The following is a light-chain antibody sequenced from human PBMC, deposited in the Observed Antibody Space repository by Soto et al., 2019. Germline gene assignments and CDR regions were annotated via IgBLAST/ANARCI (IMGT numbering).Light chain of an antibody. V-gene: IGKV3-11*01. CDR1: QSVSIL. J-gene: IGKJ5*01. CDR3: QQRISWPPT. Sequence: EIVLTQSPATLSLSPGDRATVSCRASQSVSILVAWYQQKPGHSPRLLIYDASNRATGIPDRFSGSGSGADFTLTISSPEPEDFAVYYCQQRISWPPTFGQGTRLEIK. CDR2: DAS.